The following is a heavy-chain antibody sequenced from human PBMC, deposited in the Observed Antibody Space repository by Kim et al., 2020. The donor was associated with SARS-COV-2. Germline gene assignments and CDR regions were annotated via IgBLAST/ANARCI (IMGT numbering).Heavy chain of an antibody. Sequence: SETLSLTCTVCGGSISSSNYYWGWIRQPPGKGLEWIGSIYYTGSTDNNPSLKSRITISVDTYKNQFSLKLSSVTAADTAVYYCAREKQLLVNYFDYWGQGTLVTVSS. D-gene: IGHD6-19*01. V-gene: IGHV4-39*02. CDR3: AREKQLLVNYFDY. CDR1: GGSISSSNYY. J-gene: IGHJ4*02. CDR2: IYYTGST.